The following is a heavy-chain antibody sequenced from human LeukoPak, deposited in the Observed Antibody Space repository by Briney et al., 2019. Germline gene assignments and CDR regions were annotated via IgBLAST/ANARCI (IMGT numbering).Heavy chain of an antibody. Sequence: SVKVSFKASGGTFSSYAISWVRQAPGQGLEWMGRIIPILGIANYAQKFQGRVTITADKSTSTAYMELSSLRSEDTAVYYCARSLNYYDSSGYSSWGQGTVVTVSS. CDR1: GGTFSSYA. V-gene: IGHV1-69*04. J-gene: IGHJ4*02. D-gene: IGHD3-22*01. CDR2: IIPILGIA. CDR3: ARSLNYYDSSGYSS.